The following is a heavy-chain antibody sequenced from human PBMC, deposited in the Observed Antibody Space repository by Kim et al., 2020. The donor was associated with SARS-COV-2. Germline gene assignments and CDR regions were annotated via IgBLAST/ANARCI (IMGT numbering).Heavy chain of an antibody. D-gene: IGHD2-8*01. CDR1: GFTFSSYA. CDR3: AKDDRPREDIVLMVYAWTRWLQTYFDY. J-gene: IGHJ4*02. V-gene: IGHV3-23*01. Sequence: GGSLRLSCAASGFTFSSYAMSWVRQAPGKGLEWVSAISGSGGSTYYADSVKGRFTISRDNSKNTLYLQMNSLRAEDTAVYYCAKDDRPREDIVLMVYAWTRWLQTYFDYWGQGTLVTVSS. CDR2: ISGSGGST.